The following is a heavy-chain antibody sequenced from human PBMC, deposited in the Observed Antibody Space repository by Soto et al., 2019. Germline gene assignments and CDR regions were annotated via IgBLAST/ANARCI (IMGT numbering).Heavy chain of an antibody. V-gene: IGHV3-30-3*01. CDR1: GFTFSSYA. J-gene: IGHJ4*02. CDR3: ASMGIGYDY. Sequence: QVQLVESGGGVVQPGRSLRLSCAASGFTFSSYAMHWVRQAPGKGLEWVAVISYDGSNKYYADSVKGRFTISRDNSKNTLYLQMNSLRAEDTAVYYCASMGIGYDYWGQGTLVTVSS. CDR2: ISYDGSNK. D-gene: IGHD3-3*01.